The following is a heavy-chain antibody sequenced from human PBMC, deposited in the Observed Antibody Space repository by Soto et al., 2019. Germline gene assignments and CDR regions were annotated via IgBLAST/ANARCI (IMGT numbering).Heavy chain of an antibody. CDR3: ARQYYDILTGYYKISGDFDY. D-gene: IGHD3-9*01. Sequence: ASETLSLTCTVSGGSISSSSYYWGWIRQPPGTGLEWIGSIYYSGSTYYNPSLKSRVTISVDTSKNQFSLKLSSVTAADTAVYYCARQYYDILTGYYKISGDFDYWGQGTLVTVSS. V-gene: IGHV4-39*01. CDR2: IYYSGST. CDR1: GGSISSSSYY. J-gene: IGHJ4*02.